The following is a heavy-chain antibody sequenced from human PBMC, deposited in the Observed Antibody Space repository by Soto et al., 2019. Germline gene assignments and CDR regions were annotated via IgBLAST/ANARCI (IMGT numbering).Heavy chain of an antibody. CDR1: GYTFTYYA. V-gene: IGHV1-3*01. J-gene: IGHJ6*02. Sequence: ASVKVSCKGSGYTFTYYAIHWLRQAPGQRLEWMGGVNGGNGDTKYSQRFQGRVTITRDTSASTVYMELSSLRSEDTAVYYCARDLRGGLIPYYYHGMDVWGEGTTVTVSS. D-gene: IGHD3-10*01. CDR3: ARDLRGGLIPYYYHGMDV. CDR2: VNGGNGDT.